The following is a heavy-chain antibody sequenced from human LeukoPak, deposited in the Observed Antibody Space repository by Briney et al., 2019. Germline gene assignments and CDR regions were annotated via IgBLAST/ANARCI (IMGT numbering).Heavy chain of an antibody. D-gene: IGHD7-27*01. CDR1: GFTFSSYA. Sequence: PGGSLRLCCAASGFTFSSYAMSWVRQAPGKGLEWVSAISGSGGSTYYADSVKGRFTISRDNSKNTLYLQMNSLRAEDTALYYCANASDAWAGGFDYWGQGTLVTVSS. V-gene: IGHV3-23*01. CDR3: ANASDAWAGGFDY. CDR2: ISGSGGST. J-gene: IGHJ4*02.